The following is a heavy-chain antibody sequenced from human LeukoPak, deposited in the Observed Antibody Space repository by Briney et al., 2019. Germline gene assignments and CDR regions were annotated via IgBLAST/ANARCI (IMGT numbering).Heavy chain of an antibody. CDR2: ISYDGSNK. V-gene: IGHV3-30-3*01. CDR1: GFTFSSYA. J-gene: IGHJ6*02. CDR3: ARDRSFHYYYGMDV. Sequence: PGGSLRLSCAASGFTFSSYAMHWVRQAPGKGLEWVAVISYDGSNKYYADSVKGRFTISRDNSRNTLYPQMNSLRAEDTAVYYCARDRSFHYYYGMDVWGQGTTVTVSS.